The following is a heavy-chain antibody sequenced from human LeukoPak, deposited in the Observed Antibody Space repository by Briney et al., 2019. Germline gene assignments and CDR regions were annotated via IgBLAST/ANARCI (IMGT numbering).Heavy chain of an antibody. V-gene: IGHV3-53*01. J-gene: IGHJ3*02. CDR2: IYSAGGT. CDR1: GFTFSSYS. CDR3: AREDPVPRAFDI. Sequence: GGSLRLSCAASGFTFSSYSMNWDRQAPGKGLEWVSLIYSAGGTYYADSVKGRFTISRDNSKNTLYLQMNSLRAEDTAVYYCAREDPVPRAFDIWGQGTMVTVSS.